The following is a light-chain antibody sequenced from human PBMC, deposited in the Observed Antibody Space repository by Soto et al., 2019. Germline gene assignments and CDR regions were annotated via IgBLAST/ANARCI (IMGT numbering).Light chain of an antibody. CDR3: QKYNSAPKT. CDR2: AAS. CDR1: QGISNY. Sequence: DIQMTQSPSSLSASVGDRVTITCRASQGISNYLAWYQQKPGQVPKLLIYAASTLQSGVPSRFSGSGSGTEFALTITSLQPEDVATYYCQKYNSAPKTVGQGTKVEVK. J-gene: IGKJ1*01. V-gene: IGKV1-27*01.